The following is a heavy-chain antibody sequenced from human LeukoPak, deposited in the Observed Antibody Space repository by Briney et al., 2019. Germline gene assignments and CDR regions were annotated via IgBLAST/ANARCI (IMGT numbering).Heavy chain of an antibody. V-gene: IGHV3-9*01. CDR3: ANDQSIAAAGFDY. Sequence: GRSLRLSCAASGFTFDDYAMHWVRQAPGKGLEWVSGISWNSGSIGYADSVKGRFTISRDNAKNSLYLQMNSLRAEDTALYYCANDQSIAAAGFDYWGQGTLVTVSS. J-gene: IGHJ4*02. CDR1: GFTFDDYA. D-gene: IGHD6-13*01. CDR2: ISWNSGSI.